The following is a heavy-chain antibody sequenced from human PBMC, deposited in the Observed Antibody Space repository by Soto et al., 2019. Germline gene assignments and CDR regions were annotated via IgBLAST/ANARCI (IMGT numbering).Heavy chain of an antibody. CDR3: VRDSSSSPF. Sequence: GGSLRLSCAASGFIFSDYYMSWVRQAPGKGLEWLSYISISSTTIYYADSVKGRFTVSRDNAKNSLYLQMDSLRLEDTAVYYCVRDSSSSPFWGQGTLVTVSS. CDR1: GFIFSDYY. D-gene: IGHD6-6*01. J-gene: IGHJ4*02. CDR2: ISISSTTI. V-gene: IGHV3-11*01.